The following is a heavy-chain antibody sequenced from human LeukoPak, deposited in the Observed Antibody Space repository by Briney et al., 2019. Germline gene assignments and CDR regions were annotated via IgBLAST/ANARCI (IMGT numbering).Heavy chain of an antibody. J-gene: IGHJ4*02. Sequence: PGRSLRLSCAASGFTFPSYALHWVRQAPDKGLEWVAVISYDGDETSYADSVKGRFTISRDNSKNTLYLQMNSLRAEDWAMYYCARSGLDLGFDYWGQGTLVIVSS. CDR2: ISYDGDET. V-gene: IGHV3-30-3*01. CDR1: GFTFPSYA. CDR3: ARSGLDLGFDY.